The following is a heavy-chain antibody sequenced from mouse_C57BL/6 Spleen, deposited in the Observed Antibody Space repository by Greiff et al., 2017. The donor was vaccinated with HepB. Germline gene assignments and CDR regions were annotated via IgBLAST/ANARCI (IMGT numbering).Heavy chain of an antibody. D-gene: IGHD2-2*01. J-gene: IGHJ1*03. CDR1: GFTFSDFY. V-gene: IGHV7-1*01. CDR2: SRNKANDYTT. Sequence: EVNVVESGGGLVQSGRSLRLSCATSGFTFSDFYMEWVRQAPGKGLEWIAASRNKANDYTTEYSASVKGRFIVSRDTSQSILYLQMNPLRAEDTAIYYCARDSTMVTYWYFDVWGTGTTVTVSS. CDR3: ARDSTMVTYWYFDV.